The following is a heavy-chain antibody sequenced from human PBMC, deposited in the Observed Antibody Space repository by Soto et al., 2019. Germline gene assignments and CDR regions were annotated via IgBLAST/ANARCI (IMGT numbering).Heavy chain of an antibody. V-gene: IGHV3-30*18. CDR3: AKLSSGSYSFDD. CDR1: GFTFSSYG. J-gene: IGHJ4*02. Sequence: PGGSLRLSCAASGFTFSSYGMHWVRQAPGKGLEWVAVISYDGSNKYYADSVKGRFTISRDNSKNTLYLQMNSLRAEDTAVYYVAKLSSGSYSFDDWGKGTLVTVSS. D-gene: IGHD1-26*01. CDR2: ISYDGSNK.